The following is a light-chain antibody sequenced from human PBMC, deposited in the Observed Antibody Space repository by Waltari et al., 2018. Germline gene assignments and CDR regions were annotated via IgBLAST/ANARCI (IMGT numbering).Light chain of an antibody. CDR2: KAS. J-gene: IGKJ4*01. CDR3: QQYNSYSPLT. Sequence: DIQMTQSPSTLSASVGERVTIPCRASQSISSWLAWYQQKPGKAPKLLIYKASSLESGVPSRFSGSGSGTEFTLTISSLQPDDFATYYCQQYNSYSPLTFGGGTKVEIK. CDR1: QSISSW. V-gene: IGKV1-5*03.